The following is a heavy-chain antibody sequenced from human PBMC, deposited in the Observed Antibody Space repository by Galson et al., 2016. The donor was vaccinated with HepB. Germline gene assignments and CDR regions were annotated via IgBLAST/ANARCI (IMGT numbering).Heavy chain of an antibody. CDR2: INNGAATT. CDR3: ARDDYSGGRGSPDY. Sequence: FLRRSCAASGFFFSGRAMSWVSQAPGMGLGWVSGINNGAATTRYAASVKGRFAIPRDNSKNTLYLQMNSMRTEDTAVYYCARDDYSGGRGSPDYWGQGTLVTVSS. D-gene: IGHD4/OR15-4a*01. V-gene: IGHV3-23*01. CDR1: GFFFSGRA. J-gene: IGHJ4*02.